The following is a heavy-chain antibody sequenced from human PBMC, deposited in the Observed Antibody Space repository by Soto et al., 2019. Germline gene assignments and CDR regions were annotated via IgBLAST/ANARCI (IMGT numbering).Heavy chain of an antibody. CDR3: SRGGWSGFISGQYYYGMDV. D-gene: IGHD3-3*01. J-gene: IGHJ6*02. CDR1: GYTFTSYG. V-gene: IGHV1-18*01. Sequence: GASVKVSCKASGYTFTSYGMSWVRQAPGQGLERIGWISAYNGNTNYAQKLKGRVTMTTDTSTSTAYMELRSLRSDDTAVYYCSRGGWSGFISGQYYYGMDVWGQGTTVTVSS. CDR2: ISAYNGNT.